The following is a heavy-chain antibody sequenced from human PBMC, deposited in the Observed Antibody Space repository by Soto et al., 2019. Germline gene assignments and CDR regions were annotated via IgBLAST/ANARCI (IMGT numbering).Heavy chain of an antibody. Sequence: ASVKVSCKASGYTFTGYYMHWVRQAPGQGLEWMGWINPNSGGTNYAQKFQGWVTMTRDTSISTAYMELSRLRSDDTAVYYCARESLPDYSDAFDIWGQGTMVTVSS. D-gene: IGHD4-4*01. CDR3: ARESLPDYSDAFDI. V-gene: IGHV1-2*04. J-gene: IGHJ3*02. CDR1: GYTFTGYY. CDR2: INPNSGGT.